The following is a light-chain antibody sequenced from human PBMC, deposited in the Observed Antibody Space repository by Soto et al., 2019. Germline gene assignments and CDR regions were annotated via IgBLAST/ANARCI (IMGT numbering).Light chain of an antibody. CDR1: QSVTTY. CDR2: GAS. V-gene: IGKV3-15*01. J-gene: IGKJ1*01. Sequence: EIELTQSPATLSLSPPGRGYLXRRASQSVTTYLAWSQQKPGPAPRLLIYGASTRATGIPARFSGSGSGTEFTLTISSLQSVDFAVYSCQQYNNWPWTFGQGTKVDIK. CDR3: QQYNNWPWT.